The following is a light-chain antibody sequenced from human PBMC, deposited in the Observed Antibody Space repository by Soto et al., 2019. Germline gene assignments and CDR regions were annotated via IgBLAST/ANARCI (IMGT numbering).Light chain of an antibody. Sequence: IVLTQYAVTVSFSRRERSTRSCMASQSVSRYLAWIQQKPGQAPRLLIYDASNRATGTSARFSGSGSGTDFTLTISSLEPEDFAVYYCLQRSKWPLTFGGGGKVDIK. CDR3: LQRSKWPLT. V-gene: IGKV3-11*01. J-gene: IGKJ4*01. CDR1: QSVSRY. CDR2: DAS.